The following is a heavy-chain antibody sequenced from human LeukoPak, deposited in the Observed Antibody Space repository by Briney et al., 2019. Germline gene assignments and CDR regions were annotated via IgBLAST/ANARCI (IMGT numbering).Heavy chain of an antibody. D-gene: IGHD5-12*01. J-gene: IGHJ6*03. CDR2: IYPGDSET. CDR1: GYSFTNYW. CDR3: ARHGDIVATIPDYYMDV. Sequence: GGSLKISCKGSGYSFTNYWIGWVRQMPGKGLEWMGIIYPGDSETRYSPSFQGQVTISADKSISTAYLQWSSLKASDTAMYYCARHGDIVATIPDYYMDVWGKGTTVTVSS. V-gene: IGHV5-51*01.